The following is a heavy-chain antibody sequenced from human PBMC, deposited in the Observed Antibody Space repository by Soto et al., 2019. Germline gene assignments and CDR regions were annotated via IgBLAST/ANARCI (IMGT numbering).Heavy chain of an antibody. CDR3: ARGLSLNYYDFWSGYYDYYYYGMDV. J-gene: IGHJ6*02. V-gene: IGHV4-30-4*01. D-gene: IGHD3-3*01. CDR1: GGSISSGDYY. CDR2: IYYSGST. Sequence: SETLSLTCTVSGGSISSGDYYWSWIRQPPGKGQERIGYIYYSGSTYFNPSLKSRVTISVDTSKNQFSLKLISVTAADTAVYYCARGLSLNYYDFWSGYYDYYYYGMDVWGQGTTVTVSS.